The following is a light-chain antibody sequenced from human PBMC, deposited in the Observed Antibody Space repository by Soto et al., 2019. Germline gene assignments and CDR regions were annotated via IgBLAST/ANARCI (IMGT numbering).Light chain of an antibody. Sequence: DVQRTQSPSTLSGSVGDRVTITCRASHTISSWLAWYQQKPGKAPKLLIYKASTLKSGVPSRFSGSGSGTEFTLTISSPQPDDFATYYCQHYNRYSEAFGQGAKVDI. CDR3: QHYNRYSEA. CDR1: HTISSW. CDR2: KAS. V-gene: IGKV1-5*03. J-gene: IGKJ1*01.